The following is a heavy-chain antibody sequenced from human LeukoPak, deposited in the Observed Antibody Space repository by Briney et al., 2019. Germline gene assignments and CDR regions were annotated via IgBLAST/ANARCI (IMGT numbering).Heavy chain of an antibody. CDR1: GGSISSYY. D-gene: IGHD6-13*01. CDR2: IYYSGST. V-gene: IGHV4-59*01. Sequence: SETLSLTSTVSGGSISSYYCSWIRQPPRKGLEWIGYIYYSGSTNYNPSLKSRVTISVATSKNQFSLKLSSVTAADTAVYYCARDHGSGSWYGDAFDIWGQGTMVTVSS. CDR3: ARDHGSGSWYGDAFDI. J-gene: IGHJ3*02.